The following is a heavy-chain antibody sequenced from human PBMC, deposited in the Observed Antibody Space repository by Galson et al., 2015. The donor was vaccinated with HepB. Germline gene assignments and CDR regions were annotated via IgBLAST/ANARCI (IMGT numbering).Heavy chain of an antibody. V-gene: IGHV3-7*03. Sequence: SLRLSCAASGFTFSNFWMTWVRQAPGKGLELVANIRKDGSDKYYVDSVKGRFTISRDNAKNSLYLQMNSLRAEDTAIYYCASRLGVAAPGDDAFVIWGQGSMVTGAS. J-gene: IGHJ3*02. CDR2: IRKDGSDK. CDR3: ASRLGVAAPGDDAFVI. D-gene: IGHD2-15*01. CDR1: GFTFSNFW.